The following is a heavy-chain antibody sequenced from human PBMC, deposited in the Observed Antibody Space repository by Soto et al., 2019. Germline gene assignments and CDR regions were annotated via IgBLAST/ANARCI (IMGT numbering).Heavy chain of an antibody. CDR1: GGSFSGYY. D-gene: IGHD3-3*01. J-gene: IGHJ5*02. CDR3: ARGRITIFGVVIKYNWFDP. CDR2: INHSGST. V-gene: IGHV4-34*01. Sequence: SETLSLTCAVYGGSFSGYYWSWIRQPPGKGLEWIGEINHSGSTNYNPSLKSRVTISVDTSKNQFSLKLSSVTAADTAVYYCARGRITIFGVVIKYNWFDPWGQGTLVTVSS.